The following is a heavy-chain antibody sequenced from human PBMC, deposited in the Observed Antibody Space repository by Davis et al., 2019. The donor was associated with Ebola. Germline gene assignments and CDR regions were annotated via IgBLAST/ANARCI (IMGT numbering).Heavy chain of an antibody. CDR3: ARDGTSAAGAPFGY. V-gene: IGHV1-46*01. J-gene: IGHJ4*02. D-gene: IGHD6-13*01. CDR2: INPSGGST. Sequence: AASVKVSCKASGYTFTSYYMHWVRQAPGQGLEWMGIINPSGGSTSYAQKFQGRVTMTRDTSISTAYMELSRLRSDDTAVYYCARDGTSAAGAPFGYWGQGTLVTVSS. CDR1: GYTFTSYY.